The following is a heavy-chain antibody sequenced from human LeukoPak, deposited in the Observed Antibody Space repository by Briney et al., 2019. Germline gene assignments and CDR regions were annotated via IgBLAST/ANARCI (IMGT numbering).Heavy chain of an antibody. J-gene: IGHJ6*03. CDR3: ARAPYYYGSGSYMFYYMDV. Sequence: SETLSLTCTVSGYSISSSSYYWGWIRQPPGRGLDWIGSIFYSGRTYYNPSLKSRVTISVDTSKNQFSLKLSSVTAADTAVYFCARAPYYYGSGSYMFYYMDVWGKGTTVTISS. CDR2: IFYSGRT. CDR1: GYSISSSSYY. D-gene: IGHD3-10*01. V-gene: IGHV4-39*07.